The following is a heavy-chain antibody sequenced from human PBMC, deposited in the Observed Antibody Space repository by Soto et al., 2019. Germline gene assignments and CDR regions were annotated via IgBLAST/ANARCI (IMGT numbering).Heavy chain of an antibody. Sequence: HPGGSLRLSCAASGFTFDDYAMHWVRQAPGKGLEWVSGISWNSGSIGYADSVKGRFTISRDNAKNSLYLQMNSLRAEDTALYYCASRDGYNSYYFDYWGQGTLVTVSS. V-gene: IGHV3-9*01. J-gene: IGHJ4*02. CDR2: ISWNSGSI. CDR1: GFTFDDYA. CDR3: ASRDGYNSYYFDY. D-gene: IGHD5-12*01.